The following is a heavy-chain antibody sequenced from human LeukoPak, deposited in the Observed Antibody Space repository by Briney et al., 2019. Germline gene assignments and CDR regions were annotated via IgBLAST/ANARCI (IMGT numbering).Heavy chain of an antibody. D-gene: IGHD2-15*01. CDR1: GGSFSGYY. V-gene: IGHV4-59*01. CDR2: IYYSGST. Sequence: SGTLSLTCAVYGGSFSGYYWSWIRQPPGKGLEWIGYIYYSGSTNYNPSLKSRVTISVDTSKNQFFLKLSSVTAADTAVYYCARAVGIYCSGGSCYPTQKYYFDYWGQGTLVTVSS. CDR3: ARAVGIYCSGGSCYPTQKYYFDY. J-gene: IGHJ4*02.